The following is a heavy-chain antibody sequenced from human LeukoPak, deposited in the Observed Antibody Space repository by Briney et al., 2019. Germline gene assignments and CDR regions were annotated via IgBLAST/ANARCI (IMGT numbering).Heavy chain of an antibody. V-gene: IGHV3-23*01. D-gene: IGHD3-16*01. CDR3: AKLVSHYAVSDY. CDR1: GFTFSNYA. J-gene: IGHJ4*02. Sequence: GGSLRLSCAASGFTFSNYAMSWVRQAPGKGLEWVSVIGGSGGSTYYADSVKGRFTISRDNSKNTLYLQMNSLRVEDTAVYYCAKLVSHYAVSDYWGQGTLVTVSS. CDR2: IGGSGGST.